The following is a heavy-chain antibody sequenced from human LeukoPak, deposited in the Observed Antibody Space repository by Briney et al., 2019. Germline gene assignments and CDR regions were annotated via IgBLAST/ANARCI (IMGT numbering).Heavy chain of an antibody. CDR2: ISAYNGNT. V-gene: IGHV1-18*01. J-gene: IGHJ3*01. CDR1: GYTFTSYG. Sequence: GASVKVSCKASGYTFTSYGISWVRQAPGQGLEWMGWISAYNGNTNYAQKLQGRVTMTTDTSTSTAYMKLRSLRSDDTAVYYCAMKAVPRPRLHDAFDFWGQGTVVSVSS. CDR3: AMKAVPRPRLHDAFDF. D-gene: IGHD5-24*01.